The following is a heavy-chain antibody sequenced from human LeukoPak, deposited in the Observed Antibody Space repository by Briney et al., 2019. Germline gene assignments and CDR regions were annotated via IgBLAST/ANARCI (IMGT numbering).Heavy chain of an antibody. CDR2: IHYTGST. CDR1: GGSISSYY. J-gene: IGHJ5*02. CDR3: ARGGYYGSGNDFRFDP. D-gene: IGHD3-10*01. Sequence: SETLSLTCTVSGGSISSYYWSWIRQSPGKGLECIGYIHYTGSTNYNPSFKSRVTISVETSKNQFSLKLKSVTAADTAVYYCARGGYYGSGNDFRFDPWGQGTLVTVSS. V-gene: IGHV4-59*01.